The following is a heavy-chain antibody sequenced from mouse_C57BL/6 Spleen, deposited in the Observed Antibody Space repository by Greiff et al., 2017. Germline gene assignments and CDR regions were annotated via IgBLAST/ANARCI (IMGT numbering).Heavy chain of an antibody. Sequence: QVQLQQSGPELVKPGASVKISCKASGYAFSSSWMHWVKQRPGKGLEWIGRIYPGDGGTNYNGKFKGKATLTADKSSSTAYMELSILTSEDSEVYFVAIYDGYYWCFDVWGTGTTVTVSS. V-gene: IGHV1-82*01. CDR2: IYPGDGGT. D-gene: IGHD2-3*01. CDR3: AIYDGYYWCFDV. J-gene: IGHJ1*03. CDR1: GYAFSSSW.